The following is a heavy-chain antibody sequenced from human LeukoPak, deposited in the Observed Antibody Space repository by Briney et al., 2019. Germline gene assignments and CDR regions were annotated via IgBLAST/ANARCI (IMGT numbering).Heavy chain of an antibody. CDR2: ISYDGSNK. Sequence: GRSLRLSCAASGFTFSSYAMHWVRQAPGKGLEWVAVISYDGSNKYYADSVKGRLTISRDNSKNTLYLQMNSLRAEDTAVYYCARVSSSSWYGEFDYWGQGTLVTVSS. D-gene: IGHD6-13*01. CDR3: ARVSSSSWYGEFDY. V-gene: IGHV3-30-3*01. CDR1: GFTFSSYA. J-gene: IGHJ4*02.